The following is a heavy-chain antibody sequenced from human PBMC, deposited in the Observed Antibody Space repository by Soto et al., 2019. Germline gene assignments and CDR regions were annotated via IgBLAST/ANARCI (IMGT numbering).Heavy chain of an antibody. CDR3: ARAPVDSLDY. J-gene: IGHJ4*02. D-gene: IGHD2-21*01. CDR1: GFTFSSYG. CDR2: ISYDGSNK. V-gene: IGHV3-30*03. Sequence: GSLRLSCAASGFTFSSYGMHWVRQAPGKGLEWVAVISYDGSNKYYADSVKGRFTISRDNSKNTLYLQMNSLRAEDTAVYYCARAPVDSLDYWGQGTLVTVSS.